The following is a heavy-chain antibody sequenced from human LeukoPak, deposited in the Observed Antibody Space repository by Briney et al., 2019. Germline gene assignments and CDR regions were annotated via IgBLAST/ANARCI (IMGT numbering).Heavy chain of an antibody. CDR3: ALSHDSSGYYSFDY. D-gene: IGHD3-22*01. CDR1: GFTLSSYW. CDR2: IKEDGSQK. V-gene: IGHV3-7*01. J-gene: IGHJ4*02. Sequence: GGSLRLSCEVSGFTLSSYWMTWVRQAPGKGLEWVASIKEDGSQKYCVDSVKGRFTISRDNAKNSLYLQMNSLRAEDTAVYYCALSHDSSGYYSFDYWGQGTLVTVSS.